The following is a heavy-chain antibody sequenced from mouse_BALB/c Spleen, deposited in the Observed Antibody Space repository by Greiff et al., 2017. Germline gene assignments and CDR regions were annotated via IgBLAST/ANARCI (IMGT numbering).Heavy chain of an antibody. CDR2: ISSGSSTI. CDR3: ARSEGYPAWFAY. J-gene: IGHJ3*01. V-gene: IGHV5-17*02. D-gene: IGHD2-2*01. Sequence: VQLKESGGGLVQPGGSRKLSCAASGFTFSSFGMHWVRQAPEKGLEWVAYISSGSSTIYYADTVKGRFTISRDNPKNTLFLQMTSLRSEDTAMYYCARSEGYPAWFAYWGQGTLVTVSA. CDR1: GFTFSSFG.